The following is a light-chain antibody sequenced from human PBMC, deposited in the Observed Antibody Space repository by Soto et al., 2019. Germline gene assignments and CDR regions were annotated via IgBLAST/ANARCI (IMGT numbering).Light chain of an antibody. V-gene: IGKV3-15*01. CDR3: QQSNNWPLT. Sequence: IVMTQSQATLSLSPGERATLSCRASQSVSRNLAWYQQKPGQAPRLLIYGASTRATSIPARFSGSGSGTEDTITISSLKSEDFAVYYCQQSNNWPLTFGGGTKVDIK. CDR2: GAS. J-gene: IGKJ4*01. CDR1: QSVSRN.